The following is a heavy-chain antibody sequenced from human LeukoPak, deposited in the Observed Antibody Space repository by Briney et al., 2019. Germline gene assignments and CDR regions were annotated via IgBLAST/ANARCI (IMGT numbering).Heavy chain of an antibody. J-gene: IGHJ6*02. CDR1: GGSFSGYY. Sequence: SETLSLTCAVYGGSFSGYYWSWIRQPPGKGLEWIGEINHSGSTNYNPSLKSRVTISVDTSKKQFSLKLISVTAADTAVYYCARGTPLYYDILTSAYGVDVWGQGTTVTVSS. CDR2: INHSGST. V-gene: IGHV4-34*01. D-gene: IGHD3-9*01. CDR3: ARGTPLYYDILTSAYGVDV.